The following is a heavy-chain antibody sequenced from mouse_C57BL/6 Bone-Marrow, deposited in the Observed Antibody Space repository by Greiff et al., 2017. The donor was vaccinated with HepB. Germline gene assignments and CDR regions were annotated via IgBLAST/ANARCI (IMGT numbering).Heavy chain of an antibody. J-gene: IGHJ2*01. V-gene: IGHV1-22*01. Sequence: EVQLQQSGPELVKPGASVKMSCKASGYTFTDYNMHWVNQSHGKSLEWIGYINPNNGGTSYNQKFKGKATLTVNKSSSTAYMELRSLTSEDSAVYYCANIYYGSSYAYWGQGTTLTVSS. CDR1: GYTFTDYN. D-gene: IGHD1-1*01. CDR3: ANIYYGSSYAY. CDR2: INPNNGGT.